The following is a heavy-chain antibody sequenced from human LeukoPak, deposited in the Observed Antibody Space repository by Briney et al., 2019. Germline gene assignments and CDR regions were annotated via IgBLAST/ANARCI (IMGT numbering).Heavy chain of an antibody. J-gene: IGHJ4*02. D-gene: IGHD6-19*01. CDR3: ARAGYSSGWYGTIDC. Sequence: SETLSLTCAVYGGSFSGYYWSWIRQPPGKGLEWIGEINHSGSTNYNPSLKSRVTISVDTSKNQFSLKLSSVTAADTAVYYCARAGYSSGWYGTIDCWGQGTLVTVSS. CDR1: GGSFSGYY. CDR2: INHSGST. V-gene: IGHV4-34*01.